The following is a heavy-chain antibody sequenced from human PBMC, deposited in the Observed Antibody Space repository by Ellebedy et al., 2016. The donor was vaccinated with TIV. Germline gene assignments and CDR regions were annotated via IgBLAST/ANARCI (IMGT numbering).Heavy chain of an antibody. D-gene: IGHD3-16*01. CDR2: ISGSGGST. CDR3: AKIGELWDFDY. V-gene: IGHV3-23*01. J-gene: IGHJ4*02. Sequence: GESLKISCAASGFTFSSYAMSWVRQAPGKGLEWVSAISGSGGSTYYADSVKGRFTISRDNSKNTLYLQMNSLRADDSAVYYCAKIGELWDFDYWGQGSVVTVSS. CDR1: GFTFSSYA.